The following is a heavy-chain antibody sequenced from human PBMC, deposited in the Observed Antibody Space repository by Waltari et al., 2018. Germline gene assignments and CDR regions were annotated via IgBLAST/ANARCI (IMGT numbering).Heavy chain of an antibody. V-gene: IGHV3-74*01. D-gene: IGHD3-3*01. CDR3: ARGQSYYDFWSGHLGG. Sequence: VQLVESGGGLVQPGGSLRLSCAASGFTFSSYWMHWVRQAPGKGLVWVSRINSDGSSTSYADSVKGRFTISRDNAKNTLYLQMNSLRAEDTAVYYCARGQSYYDFWSGHLGGWGQGTLVTVSS. CDR2: INSDGSST. J-gene: IGHJ4*02. CDR1: GFTFSSYW.